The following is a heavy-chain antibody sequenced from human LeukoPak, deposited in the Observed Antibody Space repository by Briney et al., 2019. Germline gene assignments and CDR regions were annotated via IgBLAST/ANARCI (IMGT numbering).Heavy chain of an antibody. CDR2: IKSKTDGGTT. Sequence: GGSLRLSCAASGFTFSNAWMSWVRQAPGKGLEWVGPIKSKTDGGTTDYAAPVKGRFTISRDDSKNTLYLQMNSLKTEDTAVYYCTTVNGLRGQWLIPWGQGTLVTVSS. J-gene: IGHJ4*02. V-gene: IGHV3-15*01. CDR3: TTVNGLRGQWLIP. CDR1: GFTFSNAW. D-gene: IGHD6-19*01.